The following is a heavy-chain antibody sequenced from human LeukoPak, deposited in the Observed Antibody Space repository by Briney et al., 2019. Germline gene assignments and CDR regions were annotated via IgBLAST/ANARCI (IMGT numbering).Heavy chain of an antibody. D-gene: IGHD2-8*01. V-gene: IGHV1-69*13. J-gene: IGHJ3*02. Sequence: SVKVSCKASGGTFSSYAISWVRQAPGQGLEWMGGIIPIFGTANYAQKFQGRVTITADESTSTAYMELRSLRSDDTAVYYCARSEWTAFDIWGQGTMVTVSS. CDR1: GGTFSSYA. CDR2: IIPIFGTA. CDR3: ARSEWTAFDI.